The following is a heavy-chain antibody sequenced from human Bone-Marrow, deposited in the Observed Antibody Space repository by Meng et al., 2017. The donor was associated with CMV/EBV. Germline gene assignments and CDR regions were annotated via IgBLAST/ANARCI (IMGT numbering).Heavy chain of an antibody. D-gene: IGHD2-2*01. V-gene: IGHV3-30*02. CDR2: IRYDGSNK. Sequence: GESLKISCSASGFTFSSYGMHWVRQAPDKGLEWVAFIRYDGSNKYYADSVKGRFTISRDNSKNTLYLQMNSLRAEDTAVYYCARDRLRGVVVPAATLNWFDPWGQGTLVTVSS. J-gene: IGHJ5*02. CDR1: GFTFSSYG. CDR3: ARDRLRGVVVPAATLNWFDP.